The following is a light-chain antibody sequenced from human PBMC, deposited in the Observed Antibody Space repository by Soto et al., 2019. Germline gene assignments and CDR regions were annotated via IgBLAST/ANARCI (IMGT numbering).Light chain of an antibody. CDR2: DDR. J-gene: IGLJ2*01. V-gene: IGLV3-21*02. CDR1: RIGSKS. CDR3: QLWDSNSDHVV. Sequence: SYELTQPPSVSVAPGQTARITCGGNRIGSKSVHWFQQKPGQAPVLVVHDDRDRPSGIPERFSGSNSGGTATLTISRVEAGDEADYYCQLWDSNSDHVVFGGGTKVTVL.